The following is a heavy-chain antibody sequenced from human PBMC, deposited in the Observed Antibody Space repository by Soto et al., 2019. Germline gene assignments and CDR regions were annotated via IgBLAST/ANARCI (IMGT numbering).Heavy chain of an antibody. CDR2: INHSGST. CDR1: GGSFSVYY. V-gene: IGHV4-34*01. Sequence: QVQLQQWGAGLLKPSETLSLTCAVYGGSFSVYYWSWIRQPPGKGLAWIGEINHSGSTNYNPSLKSRVTISVDTSKNQFSLKLSSVTAADKAVYYCARADMEVCGTGTTGTVSS. CDR3: ARADMEV. J-gene: IGHJ6*03.